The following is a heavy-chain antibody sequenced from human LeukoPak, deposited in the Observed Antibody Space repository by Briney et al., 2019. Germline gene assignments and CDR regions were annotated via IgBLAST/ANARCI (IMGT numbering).Heavy chain of an antibody. CDR1: GFTVSSNY. Sequence: GGSLRLSCAASGFTVSSNYMSWVRQAPGKGLEWVSLIFSGGNTYYADSVKGRFTISRHNSGNTLYLQMNSLRAEDSAVYYCARVGPGYTYVYGAPYYFDSWGQGTLVTVSS. CDR2: IFSGGNT. CDR3: ARVGPGYTYVYGAPYYFDS. J-gene: IGHJ4*02. D-gene: IGHD5-18*01. V-gene: IGHV3-53*04.